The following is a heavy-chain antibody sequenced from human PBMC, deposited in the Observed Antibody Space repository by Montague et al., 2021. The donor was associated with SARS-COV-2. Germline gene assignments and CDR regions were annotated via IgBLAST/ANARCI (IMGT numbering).Heavy chain of an antibody. CDR1: SGSLSGYY. Sequence: SETLSLTCAVYSGSLSGYYWSWIRQAPGKGLEWIGEINYSGDTYYNPSLTSRVTISMDTSESQFSPKMTSVTAADTAVYYCARLESSWWCFDHWGQGTLVTVSS. V-gene: IGHV4-34*01. D-gene: IGHD2-8*02. CDR3: ARLESSWWCFDH. J-gene: IGHJ4*02. CDR2: INYSGDT.